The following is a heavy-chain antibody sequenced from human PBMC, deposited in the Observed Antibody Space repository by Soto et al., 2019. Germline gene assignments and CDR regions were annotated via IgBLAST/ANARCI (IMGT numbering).Heavy chain of an antibody. CDR1: GFTFGDYA. CDR3: TRRGEVATIGGGLYYYYYMDV. CDR2: IRSKAYGGTT. V-gene: IGHV3-49*03. Sequence: GGSLRLSCTASGFTFGDYAMSWFRQAPGKGLEWVGFIRSKAYGGTTEYAASVKGRFTISRDDSKSIAYLQMNSLKTEDTAVYYCTRRGEVATIGGGLYYYYYMDVWGKGTTVTVSS. D-gene: IGHD5-12*01. J-gene: IGHJ6*03.